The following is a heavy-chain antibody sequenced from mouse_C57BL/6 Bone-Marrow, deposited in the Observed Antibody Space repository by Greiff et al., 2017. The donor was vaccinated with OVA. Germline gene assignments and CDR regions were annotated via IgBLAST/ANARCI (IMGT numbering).Heavy chain of an antibody. J-gene: IGHJ2*01. CDR1: GFSFTSYG. CDR3: AKHGSYDGYPYYFDY. V-gene: IGHV2-9*01. Sequence: QVQLKESGPGLVAPSPSLSITCTVSGFSFTSYGVDWVRQPPGKGLEWLGVIWGGGSTNYNSALISRLSTSKDKAKSQVCLKMNSLKTDDTAMYYCAKHGSYDGYPYYFDYWGQGTTLTVSS. CDR2: IWGGGST. D-gene: IGHD2-3*01.